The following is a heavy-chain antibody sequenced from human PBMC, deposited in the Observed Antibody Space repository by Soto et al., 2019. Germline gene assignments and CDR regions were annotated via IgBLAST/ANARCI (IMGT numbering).Heavy chain of an antibody. Sequence: GGSLRLSCAASGFTFNTYWMSWVRQAPGKGLEWVANIKQDGSEKYYVDSVKGRFTISRDNVENSLYLQMNSLRAEDTAVYYCAREKITIFGVVIRDYYYYYMDVWGKGTTVTVSS. J-gene: IGHJ6*03. CDR1: GFTFNTYW. V-gene: IGHV3-7*01. D-gene: IGHD3-3*01. CDR2: IKQDGSEK. CDR3: AREKITIFGVVIRDYYYYYMDV.